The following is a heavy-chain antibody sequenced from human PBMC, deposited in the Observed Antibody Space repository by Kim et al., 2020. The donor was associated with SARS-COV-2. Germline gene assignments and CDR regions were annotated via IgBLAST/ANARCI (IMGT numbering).Heavy chain of an antibody. V-gene: IGHV3-48*03. CDR2: ISSSGSTI. Sequence: GGSLRLSCAASGFTFSSYEMNWVRQAPGKGLEWVSYISSSGSTIYYADSVTGRFTISRDNAKNSLYLQMNSLRAEDTAVYYCARDKGDSGSQLWGQGTLVTVSS. CDR3: ARDKGDSGSQL. D-gene: IGHD1-26*01. J-gene: IGHJ4*02. CDR1: GFTFSSYE.